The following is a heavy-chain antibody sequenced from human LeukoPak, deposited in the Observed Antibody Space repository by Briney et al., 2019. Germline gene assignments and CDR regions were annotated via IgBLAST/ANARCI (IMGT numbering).Heavy chain of an antibody. V-gene: IGHV3-30*02. CDR3: AKYEYYYDRTIYFAPS. J-gene: IGHJ5*02. CDR1: GVTFSSYG. D-gene: IGHD3-22*01. Sequence: PGGSLRLSCAASGVTFSSYGMHWVRQAPGKGLEWVAFIRYDGSNKYYADSVKGRFTISRDNSKNTLYLQMNSLRTEDTAVYYCAKYEYYYDRTIYFAPSWGQGTLVTVSS. CDR2: IRYDGSNK.